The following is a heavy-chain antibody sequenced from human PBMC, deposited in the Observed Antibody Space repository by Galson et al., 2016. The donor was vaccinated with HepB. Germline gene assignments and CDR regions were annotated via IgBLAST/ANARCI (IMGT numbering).Heavy chain of an antibody. CDR2: ISHTGST. CDR3: AKHRSWNSNNDGLDV. CDR1: NASLSGSY. V-gene: IGHV4-34*01. Sequence: SETLSLTCGIINASLSGSYWVWVRQVPGKGLECLGQISHTGSTKYNPSLQRRVTISLDTTKSQLSLTLTSVTAADTAVYFCAKHRSWNSNNDGLDVWGQGATVIVSS. J-gene: IGHJ6*02. D-gene: IGHD6-13*01.